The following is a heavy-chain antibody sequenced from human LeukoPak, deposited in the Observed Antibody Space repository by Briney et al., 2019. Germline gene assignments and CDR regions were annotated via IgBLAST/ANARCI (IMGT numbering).Heavy chain of an antibody. CDR1: GGSISSYY. CDR2: ISYTGST. J-gene: IGHJ4*02. Sequence: SETLSPTCTVSGGSISSYYVSWIRQPPGKGLELIGYISYTGSTDYNPSLKSRVTISVDMSKNQFSLKVSSVTAADTAVYYCARGSVYFDSWGQGTLVTVSS. V-gene: IGHV4-59*01. CDR3: ARGSVYFDS.